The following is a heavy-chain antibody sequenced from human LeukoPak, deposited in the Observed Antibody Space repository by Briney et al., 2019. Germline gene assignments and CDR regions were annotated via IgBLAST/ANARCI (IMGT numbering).Heavy chain of an antibody. CDR3: ARTKAFDF. J-gene: IGHJ3*01. Sequence: GGSPRLSCTASGFTFTTWWMSWVRQASGKGLEWVANIKKDGSEIHYLDSVKGRFTISRDNARNSLYLQMNDLRVEDTAVYYCARTKAFDFWGQGTMVTVSS. CDR1: GFTFTTWW. V-gene: IGHV3-7*01. CDR2: IKKDGSEI.